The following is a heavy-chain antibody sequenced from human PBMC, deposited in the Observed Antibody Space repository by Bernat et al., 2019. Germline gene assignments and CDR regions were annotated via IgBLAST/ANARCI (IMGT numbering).Heavy chain of an antibody. CDR2: ISGSGGST. D-gene: IGHD3-10*01. V-gene: IGHV3-23*01. J-gene: IGHJ4*02. CDR1: GFTFSSYA. CDR3: ASGITMVRGDFDY. Sequence: EVQLLESGGDLVQPGGSLRLSCAASGFTFSSYAMTWVRQAPGKGLEWVSAISGSGGSTYYADSVKGRFTISRDNSKNTLYLQMNSLRAEDTAVYYCASGITMVRGDFDYWGQGTLVTVSS.